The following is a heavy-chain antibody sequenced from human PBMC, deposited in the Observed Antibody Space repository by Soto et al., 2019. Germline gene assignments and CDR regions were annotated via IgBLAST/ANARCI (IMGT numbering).Heavy chain of an antibody. J-gene: IGHJ4*02. CDR3: ASAEMATIRTGGDY. D-gene: IGHD5-12*01. CDR2: LNHRGST. Sequence: SETLSLTCAVYGGSFSGYYWSWIRKPPGKGLGWIGELNHRGSTNYNPSLKSRVTISVDTSKNKFSLKLSSVTAADTAVYYCASAEMATIRTGGDYWGQGTLVTVSS. V-gene: IGHV4-34*01. CDR1: GGSFSGYY.